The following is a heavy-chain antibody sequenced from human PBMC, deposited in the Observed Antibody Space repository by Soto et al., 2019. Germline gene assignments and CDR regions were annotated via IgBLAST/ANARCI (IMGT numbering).Heavy chain of an antibody. Sequence: SETLSLTCTVSGGSISSYYWSWIRQPPGKGLEWIGYIYYSGSTNYNPSLKSRVTISVDTSKNQFSLKLSSVTAADTAVYYCARGAGVGWFDPWGQGTLVTVS. CDR3: ARGAGVGWFDP. V-gene: IGHV4-59*01. CDR1: GGSISSYY. CDR2: IYYSGST. D-gene: IGHD3-10*01. J-gene: IGHJ5*02.